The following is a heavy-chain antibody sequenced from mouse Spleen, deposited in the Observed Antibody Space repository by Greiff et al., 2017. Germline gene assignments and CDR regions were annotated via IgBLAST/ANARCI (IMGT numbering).Heavy chain of an antibody. Sequence: VQLQQSGPELVKPGASVKISCKASGYSFTGYYMNWVKQSPEKSLEWIGEINPSTGGTTYNQKFKAKATLTVDKSSSTAYMQLKSLTSEDSAVYYCARGEGLGQAMDYWGQGTSVTVSS. CDR1: GYSFTGYY. D-gene: IGHD4-1*01. J-gene: IGHJ4*01. CDR3: ARGEGLGQAMDY. CDR2: INPSTGGT. V-gene: IGHV1-42*01.